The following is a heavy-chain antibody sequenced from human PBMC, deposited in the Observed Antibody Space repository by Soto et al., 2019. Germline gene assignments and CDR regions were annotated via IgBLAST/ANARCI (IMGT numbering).Heavy chain of an antibody. J-gene: IGHJ5*02. D-gene: IGHD2-21*02. CDR3: ERESGDWPLNCFDL. CDR2: ITGDGKSK. CDR1: GCNFSDHW. Sequence: GGSLRLSCAASGCNFSDHWMHWVRQRPAEGLVWVSRITGDGKSKAYAESVKGRLAISRDDAKNTLYLQMNGLTAEDTAAYYYERESGDWPLNCFDLWGQGTLVTVSS. V-gene: IGHV3-74*01.